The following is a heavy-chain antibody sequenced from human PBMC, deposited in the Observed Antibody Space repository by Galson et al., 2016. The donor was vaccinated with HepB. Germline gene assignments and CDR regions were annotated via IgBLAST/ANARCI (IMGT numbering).Heavy chain of an antibody. CDR3: ARDKNRHYSSGWGYYYYGLDV. V-gene: IGHV3-30*04. Sequence: SLRLSCAASGFTFGDYAMHWVRQAPGKGLECVAVISYDGSNKYYADSVKGRFTISRDNSKNTLYLQMNSLRAEDTAVYYCARDKNRHYSSGWGYYYYGLDVGGQGTTGTVSS. CDR1: GFTFGDYA. J-gene: IGHJ6*02. CDR2: ISYDGSNK. D-gene: IGHD6-19*01.